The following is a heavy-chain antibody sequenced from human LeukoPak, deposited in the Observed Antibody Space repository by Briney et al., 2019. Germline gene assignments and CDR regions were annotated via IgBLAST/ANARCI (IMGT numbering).Heavy chain of an antibody. V-gene: IGHV4-38-2*02. J-gene: IGHJ5*02. CDR2: MYHSGST. D-gene: IGHD3-10*01. CDR1: GYSISSVHY. Sequence: SETLSLTCTVSGYSISSVHYWGWIRRPPGKGLEWIGSMYHSGSTYYNPPLKSRVTISEDTSKIQFSLKLRSVTAAATAVYYCARGPRFGELLWHWFDPWGQGTLVTVSS. CDR3: ARGPRFGELLWHWFDP.